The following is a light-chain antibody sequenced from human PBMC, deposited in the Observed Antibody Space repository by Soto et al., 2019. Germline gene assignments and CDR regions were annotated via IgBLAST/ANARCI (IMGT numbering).Light chain of an antibody. CDR3: SSYAGSNRV. CDR2: EVS. J-gene: IGLJ1*01. CDR1: SGDVGAYNY. V-gene: IGLV2-8*01. Sequence: QSVLPHPPSGPRSPGHSVTIACTGTSGDVGAYNYVSWYQQHPGKAPKLMIYEVSRRPSGVPDRFSGSKSGNTASLTVSGLQAEDEADYYCSSYAGSNRVFGTGTKVTVL.